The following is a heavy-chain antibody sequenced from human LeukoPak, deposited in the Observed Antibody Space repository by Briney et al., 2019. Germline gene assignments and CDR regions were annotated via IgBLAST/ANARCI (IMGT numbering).Heavy chain of an antibody. J-gene: IGHJ4*02. D-gene: IGHD2-2*01. CDR3: STTYCSSTSCKADY. Sequence: PGGSLRLSCAASGFTFSSYGMHWVRQAPGKGLEWVAFIRYDGSNKYYADSVKGRFTISRDNSKNTLYLQMNSLRAEDTAVYYCSTTYCSSTSCKADYWGQGTLVTVSS. CDR1: GFTFSSYG. V-gene: IGHV3-30*02. CDR2: IRYDGSNK.